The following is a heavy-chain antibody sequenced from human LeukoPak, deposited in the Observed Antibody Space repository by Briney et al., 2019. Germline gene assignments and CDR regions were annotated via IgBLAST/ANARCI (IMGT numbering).Heavy chain of an antibody. J-gene: IGHJ5*02. CDR3: ARDGSSGWSQRGLDP. Sequence: GGSLRLSCAASGFTFSSYGMNWVRQTPGKGLEWVSKISSSGGTTYYADSVKGRFSISRDSAKNSLYLQMDSLRADDTAVYYCARDGSSGWSQRGLDPWGQGTLGTVAS. CDR2: ISSSGGTT. V-gene: IGHV3-48*03. CDR1: GFTFSSYG. D-gene: IGHD6-13*01.